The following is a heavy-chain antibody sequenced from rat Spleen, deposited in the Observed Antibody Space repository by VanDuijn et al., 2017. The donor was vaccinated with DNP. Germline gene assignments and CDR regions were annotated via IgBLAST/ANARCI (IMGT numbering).Heavy chain of an antibody. Sequence: EVQLVESGGGLVQPGRSLKLSCAASGFTFSNYGMAWVRQAPTKGLEWVASIPNSGGSTYYRDSVKGRFTISRDNAKSTLYLQMDSLRSEDTATYYCATPGGSYHYFDYWGQGTLVTVSS. CDR2: IPNSGGST. J-gene: IGHJ3*01. V-gene: IGHV5S13*01. CDR3: ATPGGSYHYFDY. CDR1: GFTFSNYG. D-gene: IGHD1-3*01.